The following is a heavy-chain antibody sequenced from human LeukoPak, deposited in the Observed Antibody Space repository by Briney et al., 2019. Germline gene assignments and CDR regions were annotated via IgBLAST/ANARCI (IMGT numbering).Heavy chain of an antibody. CDR3: ARDSSSCSTSCYPDYYGMDV. CDR1: GFTVSSNY. V-gene: IGHV3-53*01. J-gene: IGHJ6*04. CDR2: IYSGGGT. Sequence: GGSLRLPCAASGFTVSSNYMSWVRQAPGKGLEWVSVIYSGGGTYYADSAKGRFTISRDNSKNTLYLQMNSLRAEDTAVYYCARDSSSCSTSCYPDYYGMDVWGKGTTVTVSS. D-gene: IGHD2-2*01.